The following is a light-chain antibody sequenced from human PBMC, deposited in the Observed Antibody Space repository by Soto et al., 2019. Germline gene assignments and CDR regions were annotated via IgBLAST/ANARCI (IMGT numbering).Light chain of an antibody. CDR3: QQYNNWPLQT. V-gene: IGKV3-15*01. CDR1: QSVNSN. CDR2: AAS. J-gene: IGKJ1*01. Sequence: ETVMTQSPAALSVAPGERATLSCRASQSVNSNVAWCQKKPGQAPRLLIYAASTRATGIPARVSGSGSGTEFTLTISSLQSEDVAVYYCQQYNNWPLQTFGQGTKV.